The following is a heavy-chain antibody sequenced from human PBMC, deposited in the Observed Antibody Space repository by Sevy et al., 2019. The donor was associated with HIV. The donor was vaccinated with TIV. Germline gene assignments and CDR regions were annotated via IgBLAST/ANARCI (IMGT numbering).Heavy chain of an antibody. CDR3: ARAQPLYCSSTSCYSHGMDV. J-gene: IGHJ6*02. D-gene: IGHD2-2*01. Sequence: GGALRLSCAASGFTFSSYAMHWVRQAPGKGLEWVAVISYDGSNKYYADSVKGGFTISRDNSKNTLYLQMNSLRAEDTAVYYCARAQPLYCSSTSCYSHGMDVWGQGTTVTVSS. V-gene: IGHV3-30-3*01. CDR2: ISYDGSNK. CDR1: GFTFSSYA.